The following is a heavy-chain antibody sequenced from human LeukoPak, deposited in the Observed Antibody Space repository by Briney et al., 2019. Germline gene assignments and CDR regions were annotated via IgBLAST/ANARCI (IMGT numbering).Heavy chain of an antibody. Sequence: GGSLRLSCTASGFSFSGHWMHWARQLPGKGLVWVSRISPTGSTTSYADSVKGRFTVSRDNAKNTLYLQVNNLRAEDTAVYCCARGPNSNWSGLDFWGQGTLLTVSS. J-gene: IGHJ4*02. CDR2: ISPTGSTT. CDR3: ARGPNSNWSGLDF. V-gene: IGHV3-74*01. D-gene: IGHD6-6*01. CDR1: GFSFSGHW.